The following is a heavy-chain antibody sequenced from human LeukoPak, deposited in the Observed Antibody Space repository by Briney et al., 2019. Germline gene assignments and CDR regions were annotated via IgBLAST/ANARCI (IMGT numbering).Heavy chain of an antibody. CDR2: IYTSGST. V-gene: IGHV4-61*02. D-gene: IGHD5-12*01. CDR3: ARAVATIWGQAFDI. J-gene: IGHJ3*02. CDR1: GGSISSGSYY. Sequence: PSETLSLTCTVSGGSISSGSYYWSWIRQPAGKGLEWIGRIYTSGSTNYNPSLKSRVTISVDTSKNQFSLKLSPVTAADTAVYYCARAVATIWGQAFDIWGQGTMVTVSS.